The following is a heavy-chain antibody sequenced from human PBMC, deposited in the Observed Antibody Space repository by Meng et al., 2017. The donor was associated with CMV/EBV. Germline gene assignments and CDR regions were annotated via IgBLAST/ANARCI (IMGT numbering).Heavy chain of an antibody. D-gene: IGHD3-10*01. CDR3: VTWLWFGELSGYYFDY. Sequence: PQLHESGPGVVKPSETLSLPCTVSGGSISSSSYYWGWIRQPPGKGLEWIGSIYYSGSTYYNPSLKSRVTISVDTSKNQFSLKLSSVTAADTAVYYCVTWLWFGELSGYYFDYWGQGTLVTVSS. CDR1: GGSISSSSYY. CDR2: IYYSGST. V-gene: IGHV4-39*07. J-gene: IGHJ4*02.